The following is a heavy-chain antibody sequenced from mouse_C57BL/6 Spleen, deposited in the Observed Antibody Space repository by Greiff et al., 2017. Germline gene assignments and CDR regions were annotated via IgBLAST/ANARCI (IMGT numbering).Heavy chain of an antibody. D-gene: IGHD1-1*01. Sequence: VQLKQSGPELVKPGASVKISCKASGYSFTGYYMNWVKQSPEKSLEWIGEINPSTGGTTYNQKFKAKATLTVDKSSSTAYMQLKSLTSENSAVYYFASAYCYGSSWFAYWGQGTLVTVSA. CDR1: GYSFTGYY. CDR3: ASAYCYGSSWFAY. V-gene: IGHV1-42*01. J-gene: IGHJ3*01. CDR2: INPSTGGT.